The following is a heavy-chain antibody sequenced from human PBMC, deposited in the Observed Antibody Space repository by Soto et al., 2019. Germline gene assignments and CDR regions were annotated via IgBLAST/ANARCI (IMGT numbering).Heavy chain of an antibody. J-gene: IGHJ4*02. V-gene: IGHV3-30*04. CDR2: ISYDGSYK. D-gene: IGHD6-19*01. CDR3: AKGRRKQWLVTAGGDY. CDR1: GFTFSSYA. Sequence: QAQLVESGGGVVQPGRSLRLSCAASGFTFSSYAIHWIRQAPGKGLDWVAVISYDGSYKYYADSVKGRFIISRDNSKNTLYLQMNSLRAEDTAVYYCAKGRRKQWLVTAGGDYWGQGTLVTVSS.